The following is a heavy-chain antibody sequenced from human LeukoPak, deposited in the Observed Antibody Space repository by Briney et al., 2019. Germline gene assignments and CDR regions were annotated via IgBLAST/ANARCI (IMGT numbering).Heavy chain of an antibody. CDR1: GFTFSSYA. V-gene: IGHV3-30*04. CDR2: MSYDGMNK. D-gene: IGHD1-26*01. Sequence: GGSPRLSCAASGFTFSSYAMHWVRQAPGKGLEWVAVMSYDGMNKYYADSVKGRFTISRDNSKNTLYLQMNSLRAEDTAVYYCARGMYSGSYYWYFDLWGRGTLVTVSS. J-gene: IGHJ2*01. CDR3: ARGMYSGSYYWYFDL.